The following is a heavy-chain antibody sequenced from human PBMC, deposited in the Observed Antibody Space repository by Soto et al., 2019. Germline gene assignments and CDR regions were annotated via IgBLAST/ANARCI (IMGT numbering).Heavy chain of an antibody. Sequence: SETLSLTCTVSGGSISSYYWSWIRQPPGKGLEWIGYIYYSGSTNYNPSLKSRVTISVDTSKNQFSLQLSSVTAADTAVYYCARATYYDFWSGPSWFDYWGQGTPVTVSS. D-gene: IGHD3-3*01. V-gene: IGHV4-59*01. CDR3: ARATYYDFWSGPSWFDY. CDR2: IYYSGST. CDR1: GGSISSYY. J-gene: IGHJ4*02.